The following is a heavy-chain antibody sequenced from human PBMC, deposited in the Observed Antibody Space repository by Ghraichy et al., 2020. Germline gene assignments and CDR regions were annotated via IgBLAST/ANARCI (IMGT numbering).Heavy chain of an antibody. CDR1: GFNSNDYY. CDR2: ISTTGSYT. CDR3: ARGGSGYDWRVDWFFDL. Sequence: GESLNISCVASGFNSNDYYISWVRQAPGKGLEWISYISTTGSYTKYADSVEGRFTISRDDAKNSVYLQMNSLKMEDTAIYYCARGGSGYDWRVDWFFDLWGRGTLVPVSS. D-gene: IGHD5-12*01. V-gene: IGHV3-11*05. J-gene: IGHJ2*01.